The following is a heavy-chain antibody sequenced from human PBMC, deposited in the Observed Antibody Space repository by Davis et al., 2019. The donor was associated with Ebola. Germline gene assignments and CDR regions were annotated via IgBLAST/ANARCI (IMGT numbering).Heavy chain of an antibody. CDR2: IYPPDSDT. V-gene: IGHV5-51*01. Sequence: GESLKISCKGSGYSFTSYWIGWVRQMPGKGLEWMGVIYPPDSDTRYSPSFQGQVTISADKSISTAYLQWSSLKASDTAMYYCARRGIVVVTAKDAFDIWGQGTMVTVSS. D-gene: IGHD2-21*02. CDR3: ARRGIVVVTAKDAFDI. J-gene: IGHJ3*02. CDR1: GYSFTSYW.